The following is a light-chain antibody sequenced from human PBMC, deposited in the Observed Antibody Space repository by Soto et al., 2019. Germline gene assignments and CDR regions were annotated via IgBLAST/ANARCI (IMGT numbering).Light chain of an antibody. CDR1: QTFSNSF. CDR3: QQYGSSPLIS. CDR2: GAS. V-gene: IGKV3-20*01. Sequence: EIVWTQSPGTLSVSPGERATISCRSSQTFSNSFLSWFQQIPGQAPRLILFGASNRATGIPDRFSGSGSGRDFTLTISGLETEDFAVYYCQQYGSSPLISFGQGTRLEIK. J-gene: IGKJ5*01.